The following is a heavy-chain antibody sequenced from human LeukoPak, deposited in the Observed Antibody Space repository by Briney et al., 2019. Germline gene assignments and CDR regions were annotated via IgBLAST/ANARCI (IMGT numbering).Heavy chain of an antibody. CDR2: IIPILGIA. CDR1: GGTFSSYA. CDR3: ARATRGYSYGYYY. V-gene: IGHV1-69*04. J-gene: IGHJ4*02. Sequence: VASVKVSCKASGGTFSSYAISWVRQAPGQGLEWMGRIIPILGIANYAQKFQGRVTMTRDMSTSTVYMELSSLRSEDTAVYYCARATRGYSYGYYYWGQGTLVTVSS. D-gene: IGHD5-18*01.